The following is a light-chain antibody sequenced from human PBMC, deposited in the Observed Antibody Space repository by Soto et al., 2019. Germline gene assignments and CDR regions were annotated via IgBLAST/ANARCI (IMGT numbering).Light chain of an antibody. Sequence: AIRITQSPSSLSASTGDRVTITCRASQGISSYLAWYQQKPGKAPKLLIYAASTLQSGVPSRFSGSGSGTDFTLTISCLQSEDFATYYCQQYYSYRITFGQGTRLEIK. CDR1: QGISSY. V-gene: IGKV1-8*01. J-gene: IGKJ5*01. CDR3: QQYYSYRIT. CDR2: AAS.